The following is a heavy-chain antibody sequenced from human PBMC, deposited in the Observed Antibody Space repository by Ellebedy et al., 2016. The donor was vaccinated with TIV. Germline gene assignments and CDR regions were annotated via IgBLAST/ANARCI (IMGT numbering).Heavy chain of an antibody. J-gene: IGHJ3*01. CDR2: INPSGNV. D-gene: IGHD3-10*01. CDR1: GFTFSDCW. CDR3: SRGRRFSASYHPMMATFEV. Sequence: GSLRLSXAASGFTFSDCWMHWIRQSPGKGLEWIGDINPSGNVNYTTSLKSRIIMSIDTSKRQIYLNLKSLTAADTAIYYCSRGRRFSASYHPMMATFEVWGQGTTVIVSS. V-gene: IGHV4-34*01.